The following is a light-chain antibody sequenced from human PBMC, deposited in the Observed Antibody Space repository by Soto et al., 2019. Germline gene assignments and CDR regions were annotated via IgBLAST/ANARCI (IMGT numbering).Light chain of an antibody. CDR3: QQYDNWPYT. CDR2: AAS. J-gene: IGKJ2*01. Sequence: EIVMTQSPATLSVSPGERATLSCRASETVRSNLAWYQQKPGQAPRLLIYAASTRATGIPARFIGNGSGTELTLTISSLLSEDFSVYYCQQYDNWPYTFGQGTKVDI. V-gene: IGKV3D-15*01. CDR1: ETVRSN.